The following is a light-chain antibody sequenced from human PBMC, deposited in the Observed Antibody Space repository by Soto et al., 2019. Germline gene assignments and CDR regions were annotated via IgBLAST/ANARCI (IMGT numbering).Light chain of an antibody. CDR3: CSYSTSPWV. Sequence: QSALTQPASVSESPGQSITISCTGTSSDVGSYNLVSWYQQHPGKAPKFMIYEGIKRPSGVSHRFSGSKSGNTASLTISGLQAEDETDYYCCSYSTSPWVFGGGTKVTVL. J-gene: IGLJ3*02. V-gene: IGLV2-23*01. CDR1: SSDVGSYNL. CDR2: EGI.